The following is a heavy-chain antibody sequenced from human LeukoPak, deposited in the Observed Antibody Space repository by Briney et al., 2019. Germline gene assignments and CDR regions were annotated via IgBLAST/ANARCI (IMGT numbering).Heavy chain of an antibody. V-gene: IGHV1-8*01. CDR3: AEDGIRYFVAAPDV. CDR1: GYTFTSYD. Sequence: GASVKVSCKASGYTFTSYDINWVRQATGQGLEWMGSMNPNSGNTGYAQKFQGRVTMTRNTSISTAYMELSSLRSEDTAFYFRAEDGIRYFVAAPDVWGQGTTVTVSS. CDR2: MNPNSGNT. D-gene: IGHD3-9*01. J-gene: IGHJ6*02.